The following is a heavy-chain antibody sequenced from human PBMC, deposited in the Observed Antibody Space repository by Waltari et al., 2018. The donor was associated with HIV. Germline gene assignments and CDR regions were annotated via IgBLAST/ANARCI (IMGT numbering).Heavy chain of an antibody. CDR2: IYPSGTT. J-gene: IGHJ3*02. D-gene: IGHD2-15*01. Sequence: QVQLQESGPGLVKPSEFLSLTCRVSGGSISDHYWSWIRQPAGKGLELIGRIYPSGTTNNNPARQGRDIMSRATSNNQFALKLGSVDAADRAVYCCVRKGVAPFSATFDIWGRGTTVTVSS. CDR1: GGSISDHY. CDR3: VRKGVAPFSATFDI. V-gene: IGHV4-4*07.